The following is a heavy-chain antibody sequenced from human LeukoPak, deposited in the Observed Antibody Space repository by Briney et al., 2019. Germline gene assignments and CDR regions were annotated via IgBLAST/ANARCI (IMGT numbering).Heavy chain of an antibody. Sequence: PGGSLRLSCAASGFTFSSYSMNWVRQAPGKGLEWVSSISSSSSYIYYADSVKGRFTISRDSAKNSLYLQMNSLRAEDTAVYYCARDSVSGSDYETNYWGQGTLVTDSS. D-gene: IGHD1-26*01. J-gene: IGHJ4*02. V-gene: IGHV3-21*01. CDR3: ARDSVSGSDYETNY. CDR2: ISSSSSYI. CDR1: GFTFSSYS.